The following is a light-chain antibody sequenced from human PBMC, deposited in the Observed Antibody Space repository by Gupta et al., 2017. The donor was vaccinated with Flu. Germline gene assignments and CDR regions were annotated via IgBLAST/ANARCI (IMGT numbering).Light chain of an antibody. CDR1: QSISNW. CDR2: QAS. CDR3: QRYDSLWT. Sequence: SPSTLSASVGDRVTITWRASQSISNWLAWEQQKPGKVPKLMIYQASRVERGVPSRFSGSGAGTEFTLTSSSLQHDDVANYYCQRYDSLWTFGQGTRVEIK. J-gene: IGKJ1*01. V-gene: IGKV1-5*03.